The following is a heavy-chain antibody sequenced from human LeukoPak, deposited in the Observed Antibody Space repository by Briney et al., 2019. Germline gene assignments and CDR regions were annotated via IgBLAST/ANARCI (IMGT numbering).Heavy chain of an antibody. CDR2: ISGTGGSR. V-gene: IGHV3-23*01. J-gene: IGHJ3*02. Sequence: PGGSLRLSCAASGVTFNNYAMGWVRQAPGKGLEWVSGISGTGGSRYYADSVKGRFTISRDNSKNTLSLQMNSLRVEDTAIYYCAKKYYYDGSGSFPHDAFDIWGQGTMVTVSS. CDR3: AKKYYYDGSGSFPHDAFDI. CDR1: GVTFNNYA. D-gene: IGHD3-22*01.